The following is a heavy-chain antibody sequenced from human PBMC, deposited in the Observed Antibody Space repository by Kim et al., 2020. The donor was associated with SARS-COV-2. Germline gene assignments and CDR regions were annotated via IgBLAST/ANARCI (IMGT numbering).Heavy chain of an antibody. CDR2: INTNTGNP. D-gene: IGHD2-2*01. CDR1: GYTFTSYA. V-gene: IGHV7-4-1*02. CDR3: ARDDSGPIVVVPANKGIWFDP. Sequence: ASVKVSCKASGYTFTSYAMNWVRQAPGQGLEWMGWINTNTGNPTYAQGFTGRFVFSLDTSVSTAYLQISSLKAEDTAVYYCARDDSGPIVVVPANKGIWFDPGGQGTLVTVSS. J-gene: IGHJ5*02.